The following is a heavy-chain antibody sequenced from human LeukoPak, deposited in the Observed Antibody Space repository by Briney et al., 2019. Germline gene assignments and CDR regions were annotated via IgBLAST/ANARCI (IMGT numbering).Heavy chain of an antibody. CDR2: ISAYNGNT. CDR1: GYTFTSYG. CDR3: ARGGYYISLFDY. V-gene: IGHV1-18*01. D-gene: IGHD3-3*01. J-gene: IGHJ4*02. Sequence: ASVKVSCKASGYTFTSYGISWVRQAPGQGLEWMGWISAYNGNTNYAQKFQGRVTMTRDTSISTAYMELSRLRSDDTAVYYCARGGYYISLFDYWGQGTLVTVSS.